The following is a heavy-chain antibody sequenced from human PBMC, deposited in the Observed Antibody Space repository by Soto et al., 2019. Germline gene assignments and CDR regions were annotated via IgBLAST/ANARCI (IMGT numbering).Heavy chain of an antibody. D-gene: IGHD2-2*01. CDR2: IYTSGST. CDR3: ARACSSNSCYDVFDY. J-gene: IGHJ4*02. V-gene: IGHV4-61*02. Sequence: PSETLSLTCTVSGGSVSNGMYSWSWIRQPAGKGLEWIGRIYTSGSTNYNPSLKSRVTMSVDTSKNQFSLKLSSVTAADTAVYYCARACSSNSCYDVFDYWGQGTLVTVSS. CDR1: GGSVSNGMYS.